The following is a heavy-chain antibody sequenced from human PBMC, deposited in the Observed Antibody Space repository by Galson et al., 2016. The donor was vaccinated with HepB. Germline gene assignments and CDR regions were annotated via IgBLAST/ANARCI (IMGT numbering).Heavy chain of an antibody. CDR1: VDNFSTFA. J-gene: IGHJ4*02. Sequence: SVKVSCKASVDNFSTFAPSWVRQAPGQGLEWIGGIIPVFGTPNYAQKFQGRLTITADDYTKTTYMELSSLSTEDTAVYFCARDQEYDSGGFYFLESWGQGTLVTVSA. CDR3: ARDQEYDSGGFYFLES. D-gene: IGHD3-22*01. CDR2: IIPVFGTP. V-gene: IGHV1-69*13.